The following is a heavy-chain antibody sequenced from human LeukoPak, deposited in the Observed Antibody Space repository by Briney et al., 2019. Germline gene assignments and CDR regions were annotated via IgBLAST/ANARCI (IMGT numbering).Heavy chain of an antibody. CDR3: AKGQRAWGRPHWHFDL. V-gene: IGHV3-23*01. D-gene: IGHD3-16*01. J-gene: IGHJ2*01. CDR1: GLTSSTDG. Sequence: LRLSCALSGLTSSTDGTGWVRPAPRRRLGWGSGISDRDGVTHYAHSVKGRFTISRDNSRNTLYLQVHSVRDEDTAVYYCAKGQRAWGRPHWHFDLWGRGTRVSVSS. CDR2: ISDRDGVT.